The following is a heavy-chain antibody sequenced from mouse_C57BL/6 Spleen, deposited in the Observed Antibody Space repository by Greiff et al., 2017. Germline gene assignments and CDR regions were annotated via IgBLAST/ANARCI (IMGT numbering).Heavy chain of an antibody. Sequence: VQRVESGPELVKPGASVKLSCKASGYTFPSYDINWVKQRPGQGLEWIGWIYPRDGSTKYTEKFKGTATLTVDTSSSTAYMELHSLTSEDSAVFFCAREALLDYWGQGTSVTVSS. CDR3: AREALLDY. CDR1: GYTFPSYD. V-gene: IGHV1-85*01. J-gene: IGHJ4*01. CDR2: IYPRDGST.